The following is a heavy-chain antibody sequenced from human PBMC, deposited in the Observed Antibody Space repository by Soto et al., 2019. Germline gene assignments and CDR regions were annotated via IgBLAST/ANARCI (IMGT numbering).Heavy chain of an antibody. CDR1: GFTFTSSA. CDR3: AREGHYYDSSGYYYPHYYYYYGMDV. J-gene: IGHJ6*02. Sequence: GASVKVSCKASGFTFTSSAVQWVRQARGQRLEWIGWIVVGSGNTNYAQKFQERVTITRDTSISTAYMQLSRLRSDDTAVYYCAREGHYYDSSGYYYPHYYYYYGMDVWGQGTTVTV. V-gene: IGHV1-58*01. D-gene: IGHD3-22*01. CDR2: IVVGSGNT.